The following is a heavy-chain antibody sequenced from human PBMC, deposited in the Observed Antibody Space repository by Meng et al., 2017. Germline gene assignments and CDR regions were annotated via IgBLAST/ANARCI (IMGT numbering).Heavy chain of an antibody. Sequence: ASVKVSCKASGYTFNNYMMHWVRQAPGQGLGWMGWINTNTGNPTYAQGFTGRFVFSLDTSVNTAFLQISSLRAEDTAVYYCARMWQLVRNYNYGLDVWGQGTTVTVSS. CDR3: ARMWQLVRNYNYGLDV. CDR2: INTNTGNP. CDR1: GYTFNNYM. V-gene: IGHV7-4-1*02. J-gene: IGHJ6*02. D-gene: IGHD6-6*01.